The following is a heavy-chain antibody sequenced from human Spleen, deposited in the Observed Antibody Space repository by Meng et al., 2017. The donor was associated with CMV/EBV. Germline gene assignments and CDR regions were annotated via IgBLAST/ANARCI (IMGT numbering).Heavy chain of an antibody. J-gene: IGHJ4*02. D-gene: IGHD6-13*01. CDR3: ARGLRYSSSWYCY. V-gene: IGHV4-38-2*02. CDR1: GYSIGSDRY. Sequence: SETLSLTCTVSGYSIGSDRYWGWMRQTPGKGLEWIGEINHSGSTNYNPSLKSRVTISVDTSKNQFSLKLSSVTAADTAVYYCARGLRYSSSWYCYWGQGTLVTVSS. CDR2: INHSGST.